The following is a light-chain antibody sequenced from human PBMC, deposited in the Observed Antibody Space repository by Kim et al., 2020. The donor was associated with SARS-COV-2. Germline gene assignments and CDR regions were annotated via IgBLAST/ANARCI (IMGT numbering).Light chain of an antibody. Sequence: EIVLTQSPGTLSLSPGERATLSCRATQTIGSTDLAWYQQKPGQAPRLLIYGASTRATGIPDRFSGSGSGTDFTLSISRLEPEDFAVYYCQQYGSSPLFGQGTKVDIK. V-gene: IGKV3-20*01. CDR3: QQYGSSPL. CDR2: GAS. J-gene: IGKJ1*01. CDR1: QTIGSTD.